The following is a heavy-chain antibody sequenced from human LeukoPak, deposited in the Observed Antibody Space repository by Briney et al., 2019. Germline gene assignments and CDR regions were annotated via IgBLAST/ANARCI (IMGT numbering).Heavy chain of an antibody. J-gene: IGHJ4*02. CDR2: IYSGGST. CDR1: GFAVSSNY. V-gene: IGHV3-66*01. CDR3: ARDKGVMYGLALYFFDF. Sequence: GGSVRLSCAASGFAVSSNYMSWVRQAPGKGLEWVSVIYSGGSTYYADSVKGRFTISRDNSKNTVYLQMNSLRAEDTALYYCARDKGVMYGLALYFFDFWGQGTLVTVSS. D-gene: IGHD2-8*01.